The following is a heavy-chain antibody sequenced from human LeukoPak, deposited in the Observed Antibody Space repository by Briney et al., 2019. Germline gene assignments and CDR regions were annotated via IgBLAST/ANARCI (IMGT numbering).Heavy chain of an antibody. CDR1: GGTFSSYA. J-gene: IGHJ4*02. V-gene: IGHV1-69*04. CDR2: LIPILGIA. D-gene: IGHD5-24*01. Sequence: GASVKVSCKASGGTFSSYAISWVRQAPGQGLEWMGRLIPILGIANYAQKFQGRVTITADKSTSTAYMELSSLRSEDTAVYYCARDPPGGDGYNLGDYWGQGTLVTVSS. CDR3: ARDPPGGDGYNLGDY.